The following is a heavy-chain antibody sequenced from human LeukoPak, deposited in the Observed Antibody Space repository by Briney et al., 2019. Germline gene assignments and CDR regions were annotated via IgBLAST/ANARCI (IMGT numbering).Heavy chain of an antibody. CDR1: GYTFTSYG. J-gene: IGHJ4*02. CDR2: ISGYKGNT. CDR3: VRTVLYYDSSGWPDS. D-gene: IGHD3-22*01. V-gene: IGHV1-18*01. Sequence: ASVKVSCKASGYTFTSYGVIWVRQAPGQGLGWMGWISGYKGNTNYAQKFQDRVTMTTDTSTSTAYVELRSLRSDDTAVYYCVRTVLYYDSSGWPDSWGQGTLVTVSS.